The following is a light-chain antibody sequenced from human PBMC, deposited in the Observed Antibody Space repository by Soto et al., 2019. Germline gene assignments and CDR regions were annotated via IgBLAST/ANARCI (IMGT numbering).Light chain of an antibody. J-gene: IGLJ2*01. CDR3: SSFTTSTTTV. CDR2: EVS. CDR1: SSDIGHYNR. V-gene: IGLV2-18*02. Sequence: QSVLTQPPSVSGSPGQSVTISCTGTSSDIGHYNRVSWYQQPPGTAPKVVIYEVSNRPSGVPDRFSGSKSGNTASLTISGLQAEDEADYYCSSFTTSTTTVFGGGTKLTVL.